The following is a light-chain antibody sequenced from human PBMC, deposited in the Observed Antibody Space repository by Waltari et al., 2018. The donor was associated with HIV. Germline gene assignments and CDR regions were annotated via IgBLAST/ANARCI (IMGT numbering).Light chain of an antibody. CDR2: VVS. CDR1: SSDVGAYNY. J-gene: IGLJ2*01. CDR3: SSYTSSSTPVV. V-gene: IGLV2-14*01. Sequence: QSALTQPASVSGSPGPSLTISCTGTSSDVGAYNYVSWYQQHPIKAPKLILYVVSNRPSGVSNRCSGSKSGNTASLTISGLQAEDEAEYYCSSYTSSSTPVVFGGGTKLTVL.